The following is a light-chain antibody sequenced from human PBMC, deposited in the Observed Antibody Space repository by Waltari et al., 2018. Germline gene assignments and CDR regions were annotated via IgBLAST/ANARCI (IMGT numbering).Light chain of an antibody. V-gene: IGLV7-46*01. CDR1: TGAVTSGHY. Sequence: QAVVTQEPSLTVSPGGTVTLTCGSSTGAVTSGHYPHWFPQKPGQAPRTLIYDTSLRHSWTPVRFSGSLLGGKAALTLSGAQPEDEADYYCFLSYSGPRVFGGGTKLTVL. CDR2: DTS. J-gene: IGLJ3*02. CDR3: FLSYSGPRV.